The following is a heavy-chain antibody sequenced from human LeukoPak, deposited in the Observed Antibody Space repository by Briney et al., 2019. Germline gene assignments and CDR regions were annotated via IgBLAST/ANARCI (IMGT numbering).Heavy chain of an antibody. V-gene: IGHV4-59*08. CDR1: HGSISRYY. CDR3: ASPQTRGFDYGYDDACDV. J-gene: IGHJ3*01. CDR2: IYYSGST. Sequence: PSETLSLTCIVSHGSISRYYWNWIRQPPGKGLEWIGHIYYSGSTDYNPSLKSRVTISVDTSENQVSLKVTSVTAADTAVYYCASPQTRGFDYGYDDACDVWGQGTMITVSS. D-gene: IGHD5-18*01.